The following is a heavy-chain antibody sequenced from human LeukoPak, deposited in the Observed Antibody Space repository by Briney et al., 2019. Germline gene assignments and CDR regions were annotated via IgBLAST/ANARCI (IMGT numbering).Heavy chain of an antibody. Sequence: SQTLSLTCGISGDSVSTDSAAWNWIRQSPSRGLEWLGRTYYRSKWYNDYTVSVKGRITINPDTSKNQFSLQLNSVTPEDTAVYYCARHNGWYFDYWGQGTLVTVSS. CDR3: ARHNGWYFDY. CDR1: GDSVSTDSAA. J-gene: IGHJ4*02. CDR2: TYYRSKWYN. V-gene: IGHV6-1*01. D-gene: IGHD6-19*01.